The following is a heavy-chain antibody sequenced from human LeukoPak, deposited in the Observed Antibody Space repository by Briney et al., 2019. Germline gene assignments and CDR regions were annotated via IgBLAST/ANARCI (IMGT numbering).Heavy chain of an antibody. Sequence: PSETLSLTCTVSGDSISSYYWSWIRLPPGKGLQWIGYINYSGSTNYNPSLQSRVTISVDTSKNQFSLKLSSVTAADTAVFYCTKVGPTGAFDIWGQGTMVTVSS. CDR2: INYSGST. J-gene: IGHJ3*02. CDR1: GDSISSYY. D-gene: IGHD1-26*01. CDR3: TKVGPTGAFDI. V-gene: IGHV4-59*01.